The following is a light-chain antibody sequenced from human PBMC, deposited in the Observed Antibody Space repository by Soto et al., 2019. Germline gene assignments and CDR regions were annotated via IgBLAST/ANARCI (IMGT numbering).Light chain of an antibody. CDR2: GAS. Sequence: EIVMTQSPATLSVSPGERATLSCRASQSVSSNLAWYQQKPGQAPRLLIYGASTRATGIPARFSGSESGTEFTLTISRLQSEDFAVYYCQQYNKWPQSFGQGTKREIK. J-gene: IGKJ2*01. V-gene: IGKV3-15*01. CDR1: QSVSSN. CDR3: QQYNKWPQS.